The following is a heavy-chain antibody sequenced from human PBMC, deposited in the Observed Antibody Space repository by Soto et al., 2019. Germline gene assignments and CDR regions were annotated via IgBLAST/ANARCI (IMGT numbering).Heavy chain of an antibody. D-gene: IGHD1-7*01. CDR3: ASRDPGTSVDY. J-gene: IGHJ4*02. V-gene: IGHV4-4*02. Sequence: SETLSLTCAVSGGAFTSNNCWSCVRQPPGQGLVWIGEIYRTGSTNYNPSLKSRVTISLDKSENQFSLKVTSLTAADTAVYYCASRDPGTSVDYWGQGTLVTVSS. CDR2: IYRTGST. CDR1: GGAFTSNNC.